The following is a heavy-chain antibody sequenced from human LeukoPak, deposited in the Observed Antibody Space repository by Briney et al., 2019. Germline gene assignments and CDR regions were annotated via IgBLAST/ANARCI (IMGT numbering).Heavy chain of an antibody. CDR1: GGTFSNYA. J-gene: IGHJ4*02. CDR3: ARDSGSYYADVDY. CDR2: IIRTFGRA. V-gene: IGHV1-69*13. D-gene: IGHD1-26*01. Sequence: SVKVSCKASGGTFSNYAISWARQAPGQGLEWMGGIIRTFGRASYAQKFQARVTITAAESPTTAYSELSSLRSENTAVYYCARDSGSYYADVDYWGQGTLVTVSS.